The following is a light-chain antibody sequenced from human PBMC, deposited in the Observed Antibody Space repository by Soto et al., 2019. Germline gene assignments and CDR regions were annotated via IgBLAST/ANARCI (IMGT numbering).Light chain of an antibody. CDR1: QDISSY. CDR3: QQTYSAPLP. J-gene: IGKJ4*01. Sequence: DIQMTQSPSYVSASVGDTVTITCRASQDISSYLNWYQQKPGKAPKLLIHAASSLQSGVPSRFSGTGSGTDFTLTISSLQPEDFATYYCQQTYSAPLPFGGGTKVDIK. V-gene: IGKV1-39*01. CDR2: AAS.